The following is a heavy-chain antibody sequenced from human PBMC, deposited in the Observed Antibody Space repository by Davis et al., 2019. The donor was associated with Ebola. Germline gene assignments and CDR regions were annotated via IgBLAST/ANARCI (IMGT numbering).Heavy chain of an antibody. Sequence: GESLKISCAASGFTFDDYAMHWVRQAPGKGLEWVSGISWNSARIGYADSVKGRFTISRDNAKNSLFLQMNSLRPDDTALYYCAKDFGSGYLYYYNMDVWGQGTTVTVSS. V-gene: IGHV3-9*01. CDR1: GFTFDDYA. CDR3: AKDFGSGYLYYYNMDV. J-gene: IGHJ6*03. CDR2: ISWNSARI. D-gene: IGHD3-3*01.